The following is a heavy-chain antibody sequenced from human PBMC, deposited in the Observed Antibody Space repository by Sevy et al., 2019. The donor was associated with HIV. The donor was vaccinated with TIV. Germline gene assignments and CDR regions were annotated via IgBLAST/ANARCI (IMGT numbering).Heavy chain of an antibody. CDR1: GGTFSSYG. D-gene: IGHD6-19*01. J-gene: IGHJ4*02. V-gene: IGHV1-69*13. CDR2: IIPILGTV. CDR3: VRGGGNGWYYFDY. Sequence: ASVKVSCKASGGTFSSYGISWVRQAPGQGLEWMGGIIPILGTVNYAQKFQGRVTITADESTKTAYMELSSLRSEDTAVYYCVRGGGNGWYYFDYWGQETLVTVSS.